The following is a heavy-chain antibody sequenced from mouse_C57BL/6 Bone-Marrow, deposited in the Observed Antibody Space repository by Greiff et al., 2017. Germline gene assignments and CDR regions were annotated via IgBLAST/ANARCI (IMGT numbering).Heavy chain of an antibody. Sequence: EVKVVESGGGLVQPGGSLKLSCAASGFTFSDYYMYWVRQTPEKRLEWVAYISNGGGSTYYPDTVKGRFTISRDNAKNTLYLQMSRLKSEDTAMYYCASHYYGSGKALAYWGQGTLVTVSA. J-gene: IGHJ3*01. V-gene: IGHV5-12*01. CDR1: GFTFSDYY. CDR3: ASHYYGSGKALAY. CDR2: ISNGGGST. D-gene: IGHD1-1*01.